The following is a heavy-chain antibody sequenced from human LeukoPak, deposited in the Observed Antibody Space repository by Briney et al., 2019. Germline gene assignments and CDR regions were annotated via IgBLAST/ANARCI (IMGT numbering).Heavy chain of an antibody. CDR3: AREYGYDSGWSYPFLFDY. V-gene: IGHV1-3*01. Sequence: ASVKVSCKASGYTFTNYGISWVRQAPGQGLEWMGWINAGTGNTKYSRKFQGRVTITRETSASTAYMELNSLRSEDTAMYYCAREYGYDSGWSYPFLFDYWGQGTLVTVSS. D-gene: IGHD6-19*01. CDR1: GYTFTNYG. CDR2: INAGTGNT. J-gene: IGHJ4*02.